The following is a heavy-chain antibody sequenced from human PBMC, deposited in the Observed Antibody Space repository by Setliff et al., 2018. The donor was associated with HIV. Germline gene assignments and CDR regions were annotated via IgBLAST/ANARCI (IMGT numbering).Heavy chain of an antibody. CDR2: ISPYNGHT. D-gene: IGHD2-2*01. Sequence: GASVKVSCKTSGYTFTTSGISWVRQAPGQGLEWMGWISPYNGHTNYAQKLQGRVTMTTDTSTSTTYMELTSLRSDDTAVYYCARWSCGRATCYDSPYNWFDPWGQGTLVTVSS. CDR3: ARWSCGRATCYDSPYNWFDP. J-gene: IGHJ5*02. CDR1: GYTFTTSG. V-gene: IGHV1-18*01.